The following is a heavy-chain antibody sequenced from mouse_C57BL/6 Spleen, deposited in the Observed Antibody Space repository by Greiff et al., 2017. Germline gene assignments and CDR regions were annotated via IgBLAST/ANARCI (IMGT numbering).Heavy chain of an antibody. CDR1: GYTFTDYY. CDR3: ARCNYGSRYYFDY. CDR2: INPNNGGT. D-gene: IGHD1-1*01. V-gene: IGHV1-26*01. J-gene: IGHJ2*01. Sequence: EVQLQQSGPELVKPGASVKISCKASGYTFTDYYMNWVKQSHGKSLEWIGDINPNNGGTSYNQKFKGKATLTVDKSSSTAYMELRSLTSEDSAVYECARCNYGSRYYFDYWGQGTTLTVSS.